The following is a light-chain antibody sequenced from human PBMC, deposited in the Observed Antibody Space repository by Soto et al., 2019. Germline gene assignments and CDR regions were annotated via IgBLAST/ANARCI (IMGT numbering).Light chain of an antibody. J-gene: IGLJ1*01. V-gene: IGLV2-8*01. Sequence: QSALTQPPSASGSPGQSVTISCTGTSSDVGGYNYVSWYQQHPGKAPKLMIYEVSKRPSGVPDRFSGSKPGNTASLTVSGLQADDEADYYCSSYGGSNTFGVFGTGTKVTVL. CDR2: EVS. CDR3: SSYGGSNTFGV. CDR1: SSDVGGYNY.